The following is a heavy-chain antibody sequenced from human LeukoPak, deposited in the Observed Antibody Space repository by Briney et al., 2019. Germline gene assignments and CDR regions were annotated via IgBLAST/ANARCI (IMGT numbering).Heavy chain of an antibody. J-gene: IGHJ4*02. V-gene: IGHV4-34*01. CDR1: GGSFSGYY. CDR2: INHSGST. Sequence: SETLSLTCAVSGGSFSGYYWSWIRQPPGKGLEWIGEINHSGSTNYNPSLKSRVTISVDTSKNQFSLNLSSVTAADTAVYYCARDHRYYGSGSYFNNWGQGTLVTVSS. CDR3: ARDHRYYGSGSYFNN. D-gene: IGHD3-10*01.